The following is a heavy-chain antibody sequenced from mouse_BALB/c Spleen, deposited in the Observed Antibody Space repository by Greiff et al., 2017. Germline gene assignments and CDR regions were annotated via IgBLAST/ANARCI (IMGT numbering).Heavy chain of an antibody. CDR2: ISSGSSTI. CDR1: GFTFSSFG. J-gene: IGHJ4*01. Sequence: EVKLVESGGGLVQPGGSRKLSCAASGFTFSSFGMHWVRQAPEKGLEWVAYISSGSSTIYYADTVKGRFTISRDNPKNTLFLQMTSLRSEDTAMYYCARDESYGSSPHAMDYWGQGTSVTVSS. CDR3: ARDESYGSSPHAMDY. V-gene: IGHV5-17*02. D-gene: IGHD1-1*01.